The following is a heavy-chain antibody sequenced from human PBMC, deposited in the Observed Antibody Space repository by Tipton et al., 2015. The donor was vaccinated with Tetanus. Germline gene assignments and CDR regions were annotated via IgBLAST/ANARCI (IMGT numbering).Heavy chain of an antibody. J-gene: IGHJ5*02. CDR3: ARGVPYSTTMGSDWFDP. D-gene: IGHD2-2*01. CDR1: GVSVRSYY. Sequence: TLSLTCTVSGVSVRSYYWSWIRQSPDKGLEWLGDVIYDGTSYYNPSLNSRVKISLDTSMNQASLTLTSGTAADTALYYCARGVPYSTTMGSDWFDPWGQGTLVTVSS. V-gene: IGHV4-34*01. CDR2: VIYDGTS.